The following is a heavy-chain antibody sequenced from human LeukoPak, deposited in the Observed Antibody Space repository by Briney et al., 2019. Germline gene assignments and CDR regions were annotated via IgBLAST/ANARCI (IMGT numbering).Heavy chain of an antibody. CDR2: INHSGST. CDR1: GGSFSGYY. V-gene: IGHV4-34*01. CDR3: ARVRDYYGSGSGWFDP. D-gene: IGHD3-10*01. Sequence: SETLSLTCAVYGGSFSGYYWSWNRQPPGKGLEWIGEINHSGSTNYNPSLKSRVTISVDTSKNQFSLKLSSVTAADTAVYYCARVRDYYGSGSGWFDPWGQGTLVTVSS. J-gene: IGHJ5*02.